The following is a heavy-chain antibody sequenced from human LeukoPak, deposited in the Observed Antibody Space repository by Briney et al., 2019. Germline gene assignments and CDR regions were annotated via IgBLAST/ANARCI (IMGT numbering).Heavy chain of an antibody. J-gene: IGHJ4*02. CDR3: AREGQQLVPSAPYYFDY. CDR2: IIPIFGTA. CDR1: GGTFSSYA. Sequence: WASVKVSCKASGGTFSSYASSWVRQAPGQGLEWMGGIIPIFGTANYAQKFQGRVTITADESTSTAYMELSSLRSEDTAVYYCAREGQQLVPSAPYYFDYWGQGTLVTVSS. V-gene: IGHV1-69*13. D-gene: IGHD6-13*01.